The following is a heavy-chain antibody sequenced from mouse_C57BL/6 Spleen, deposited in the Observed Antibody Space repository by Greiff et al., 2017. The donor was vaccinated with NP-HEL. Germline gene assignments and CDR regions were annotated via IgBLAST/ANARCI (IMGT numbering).Heavy chain of an antibody. CDR1: GYTFTDYY. V-gene: IGHV1-26*01. J-gene: IGHJ4*01. CDR2: INPNNGGT. Sequence: EVQLQQSGPELVKPGASVKISCKASGYTFTDYYMNWVKQSHGKSLEWIGDINPNNGGTSYNQKFKGKATLTVDKSSSTAYMELRSLTSEDSAVYYCARGSGPYDYWGQGTSVTVSS. CDR3: ARGSGPYDY. D-gene: IGHD3-1*01.